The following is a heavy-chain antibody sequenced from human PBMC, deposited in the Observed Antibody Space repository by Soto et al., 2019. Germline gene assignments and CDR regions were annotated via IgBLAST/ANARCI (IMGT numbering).Heavy chain of an antibody. Sequence: QPGGSLRLSCAVSGFTFRSSPMSWVRRAPGKGLEWVSGINGGDDSKHYAASVKGRLAISRDDSISMAFMRMNSLKIEDTAVYYCTTDSYITVTPVRLDYWGHGTLVTVSS. V-gene: IGHV3-23*01. CDR1: GFTFRSSP. CDR3: TTDSYITVTPVRLDY. D-gene: IGHD4-4*01. J-gene: IGHJ4*01. CDR2: INGGDDSK.